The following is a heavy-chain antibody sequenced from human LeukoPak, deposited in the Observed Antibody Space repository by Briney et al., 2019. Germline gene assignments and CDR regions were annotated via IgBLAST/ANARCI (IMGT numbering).Heavy chain of an antibody. CDR2: IYYSGST. CDR3: ARAGNSAYYYYGMDV. Sequence: PSETLSLTCTVSGGSISSYYWSWIRQPPGKGLEWIGYIYYSGSTYYNPSLKSRVTISVDTSKNQFSLKLSSVTAADTAVYYCARAGNSAYYYYGMDVWGQGTTVTVSS. J-gene: IGHJ6*02. V-gene: IGHV4-59*12. CDR1: GGSISSYY. D-gene: IGHD4-23*01.